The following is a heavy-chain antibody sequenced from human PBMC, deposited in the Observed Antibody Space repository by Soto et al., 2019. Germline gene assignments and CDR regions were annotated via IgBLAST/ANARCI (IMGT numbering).Heavy chain of an antibody. J-gene: IGHJ3*01. CDR3: ARDLFGHVDAFDL. CDR2: TSGYSGNS. D-gene: IGHD2-21*01. CDR1: GYIFSSFY. V-gene: IGHV1-18*01. Sequence: ASVKVSCKXSGYIFSSFYINWVRQAPGQGLEWMGWTSGYSGNSKYAQKFQGRVTMTTDTSTNTGYMEMRSLTSDDTAVYYCARDLFGHVDAFDLWGQGTMVTVS.